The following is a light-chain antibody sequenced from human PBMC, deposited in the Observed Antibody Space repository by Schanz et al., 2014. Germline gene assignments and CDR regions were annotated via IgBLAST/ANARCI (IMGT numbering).Light chain of an antibody. Sequence: QSVLTQPASVSGSPGQSITISCTGTSSTVGNYNLVSWYQQHPGKAPKLIISEDSKRPSGVSNRFSGSKSGNTASLTISGLQAEDEADYYCCSYAGSSTVVFGGGTKLTVL. V-gene: IGLV2-23*01. CDR2: EDS. CDR1: SSTVGNYNL. J-gene: IGLJ2*01. CDR3: CSYAGSSTVV.